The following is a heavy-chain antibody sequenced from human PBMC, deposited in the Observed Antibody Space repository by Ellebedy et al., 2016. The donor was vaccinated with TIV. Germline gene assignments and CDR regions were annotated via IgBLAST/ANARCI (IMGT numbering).Heavy chain of an antibody. V-gene: IGHV3-43*01. CDR2: ISWDGGST. Sequence: GESLKISXAASGFTFDDSTMHWVRQAPGKGLEWVSLISWDGGSTYYADSVKGRFTISRDNSKNSLYLQMNSLRTEDTALYYCAKDIMGTKRYDSSAYYGGFDYWGQGTLVTVSS. CDR3: AKDIMGTKRYDSSAYYGGFDY. CDR1: GFTFDDST. J-gene: IGHJ4*02. D-gene: IGHD3-22*01.